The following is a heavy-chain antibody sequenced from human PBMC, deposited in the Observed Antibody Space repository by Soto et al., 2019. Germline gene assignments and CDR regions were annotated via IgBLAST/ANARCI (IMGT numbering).Heavy chain of an antibody. V-gene: IGHV4-31*03. CDR3: ARGGGQLAYYYYGMDV. CDR2: IYYSGST. J-gene: IGHJ6*02. CDR1: GGSISSGGYY. Sequence: TSETLSLTCTVSGGSISSGGYYWSWIRQHPGKGLEWIGYIYYSGSTYYNPSLKSRVTISVDTSKNQFSLKLRSVTAADTAVYYCARGGGQLAYYYYGMDVWGQGTTVTVSS. D-gene: IGHD6-6*01.